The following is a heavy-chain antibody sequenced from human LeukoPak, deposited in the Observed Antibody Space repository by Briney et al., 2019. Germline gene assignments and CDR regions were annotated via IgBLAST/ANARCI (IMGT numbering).Heavy chain of an antibody. CDR2: IYYSGST. CDR3: ARGAHCYDSSGYRY. D-gene: IGHD3-22*01. Sequence: SETLSLTCAVYGGSFSGYYWSWIRQPPGKGLEWIGSIYYSGSTYYNPSLKSRVTISVDTSKNQFSLKLSSVTAADTAVYYCARGAHCYDSSGYRYWGQGTLVTVSS. CDR1: GGSFSGYY. V-gene: IGHV4-34*01. J-gene: IGHJ4*02.